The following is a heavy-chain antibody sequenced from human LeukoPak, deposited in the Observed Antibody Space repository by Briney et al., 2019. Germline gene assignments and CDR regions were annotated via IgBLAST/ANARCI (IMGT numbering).Heavy chain of an antibody. J-gene: IGHJ5*02. CDR1: GFTFSDYY. D-gene: IGHD6-13*01. Sequence: PGGSLRLSCAASGFTFSDYYMSWIRQAPGKGLEWISYISSGGSTIYYADSVRGQFTISRDNAKKSLYLQMNSLRAEDTAVYYCARVQKGIAAAGTGGGWFEPWGQGTPVTVS. CDR3: ARVQKGIAAAGTGGGWFEP. CDR2: ISSGGSTI. V-gene: IGHV3-11*01.